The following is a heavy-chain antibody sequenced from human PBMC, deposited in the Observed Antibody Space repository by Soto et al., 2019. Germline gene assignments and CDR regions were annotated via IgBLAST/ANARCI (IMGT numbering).Heavy chain of an antibody. V-gene: IGHV3-7*01. CDR3: ARGSGYDAEDWFDP. Sequence: GGSLRLSCAASGFTFSSYWMSWVRQAPGRGLEWVANIKQDGSEKYYVDSVKGRFTISRDNAKNSLYLQMNSLRAEDTAVYYCARGSGYDAEDWFDPWGQGTLVTVSS. D-gene: IGHD5-12*01. CDR2: IKQDGSEK. CDR1: GFTFSSYW. J-gene: IGHJ5*02.